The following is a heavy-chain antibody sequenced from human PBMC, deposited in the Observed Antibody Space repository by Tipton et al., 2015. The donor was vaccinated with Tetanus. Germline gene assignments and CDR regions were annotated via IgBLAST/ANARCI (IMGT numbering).Heavy chain of an antibody. CDR2: IWYDGSDK. D-gene: IGHD3-10*01. Sequence: LSLTCAASGFTFSSFGMHWVRQAPGKGLEWVAVIWYDGSDKYYADSVKGRFTISRDNSKNTLSLQMNSLRAEDTAVYYCARGAGTLGEYYFDYWGQGTLVTVSS. J-gene: IGHJ4*02. CDR3: ARGAGTLGEYYFDY. V-gene: IGHV3-33*01. CDR1: GFTFSSFG.